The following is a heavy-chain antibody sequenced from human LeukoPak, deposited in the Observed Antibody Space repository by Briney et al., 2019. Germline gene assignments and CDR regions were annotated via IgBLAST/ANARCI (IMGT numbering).Heavy chain of an antibody. J-gene: IGHJ4*02. CDR3: AKAGIGVVGYFDY. CDR1: GFTFSSYA. V-gene: IGHV3-23*01. D-gene: IGHD6-19*01. CDR2: IRGSGGGT. Sequence: GGSLRLSCAASGFTFSSYAMSWVRQAPGKGLEWVSTIRGSGGGTYYADSVKGRFTISRDNSKNALYLQMNSLRDEDTALYYCAKAGIGVVGYFDYWGQGTLVTVSS.